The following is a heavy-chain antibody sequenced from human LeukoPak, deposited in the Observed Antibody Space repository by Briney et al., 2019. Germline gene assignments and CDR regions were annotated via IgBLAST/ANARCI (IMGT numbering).Heavy chain of an antibody. J-gene: IGHJ6*02. CDR1: GYSFTSYW. CDR2: IYPGDSDT. CDR3: AKGTSGYPYYYYGMDV. V-gene: IGHV5-51*01. Sequence: GESLKISCKGSGYSFTSYWIGWVRQMPGKGLEWMGIIYPGDSDTRYSPSFQGQVTISADKSISTAYLQWSSLKASDTAMYYRAKGTSGYPYYYYGMDVWGQGTTVTVSS. D-gene: IGHD3-22*01.